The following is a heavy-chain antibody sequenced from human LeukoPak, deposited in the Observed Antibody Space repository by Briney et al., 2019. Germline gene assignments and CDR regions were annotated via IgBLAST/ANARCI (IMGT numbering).Heavy chain of an antibody. CDR2: INHSGSA. CDR1: GGSFSGYY. V-gene: IGHV4-34*01. J-gene: IGHJ4*02. D-gene: IGHD2-21*01. Sequence: SETLSLTCAVYGGSFSGYYWSWIRQPPGKGLEWIGEINHSGSANYNPSLKSRVTISVDTSKNQFSLKLSSVTAADTAVYYCARVVSRINGLREGYFDYWGQGTLVTVSS. CDR3: ARVVSRINGLREGYFDY.